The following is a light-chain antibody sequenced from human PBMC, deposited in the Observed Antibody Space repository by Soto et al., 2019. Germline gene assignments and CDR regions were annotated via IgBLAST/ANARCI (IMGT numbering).Light chain of an antibody. CDR1: EGISGW. J-gene: IGKJ1*01. CDR3: QEYYSFAAWT. Sequence: IQMTQYPSTLSASVGDRVTIPWRASEGISGWLAWDPQKAGKAPRLLIFDASSLMSGVPSRFSGSGYGTEFTLTINRLQPDDSATFYWQEYYSFAAWTRGHWTTV. CDR2: DAS. V-gene: IGKV1-5*01.